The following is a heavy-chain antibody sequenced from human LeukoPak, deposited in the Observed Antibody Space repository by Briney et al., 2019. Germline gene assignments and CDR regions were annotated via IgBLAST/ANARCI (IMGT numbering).Heavy chain of an antibody. CDR3: ARVAYADASRIDY. D-gene: IGHD1-14*01. CDR2: IYHSGTT. CDR1: GYSISSGYC. J-gene: IGHJ4*02. Sequence: SETLSLTCTVSGYSISSGYCWGWIRPPPGKGLEWIGSIYHSGTTYYSPSLKSRVTISVDTSKNQFSLQQTSVTAADTAVYYCARVAYADASRIDYWGQGTLVTVSS. V-gene: IGHV4-38-2*02.